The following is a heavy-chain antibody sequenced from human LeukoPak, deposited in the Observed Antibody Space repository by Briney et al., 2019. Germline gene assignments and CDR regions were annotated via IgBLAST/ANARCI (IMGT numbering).Heavy chain of an antibody. D-gene: IGHD3-22*01. J-gene: IGHJ4*02. V-gene: IGHV4-34*01. CDR1: GGSFSGYY. CDR3: ARAKNLVRYYYDSSGSFDY. Sequence: PSETLSLTCAVYGGSFSGYYWSWIRQPPGKGLEWIGEINHSGSTNYNPSLKSRVTISVDTSKNQFSLKLSSVTAADTAVYYCARAKNLVRYYYDSSGSFDYWGQGTLVTVSS. CDR2: INHSGST.